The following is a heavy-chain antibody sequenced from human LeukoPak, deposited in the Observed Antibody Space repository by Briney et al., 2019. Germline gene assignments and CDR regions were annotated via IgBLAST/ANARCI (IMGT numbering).Heavy chain of an antibody. Sequence: SETMSLTCAVSGYSISSGDYWGWIRQSPGKGLEWIGSIYHSGSTYYNPSLKSRVTISVDTSKNQFSLKLSSVTAADTAVYYCARHRYYYDSSGYAFDQWGQGTLVTASS. CDR2: IYHSGST. J-gene: IGHJ4*02. D-gene: IGHD3-22*01. V-gene: IGHV4-38-2*01. CDR1: GYSISSGDY. CDR3: ARHRYYYDSSGYAFDQ.